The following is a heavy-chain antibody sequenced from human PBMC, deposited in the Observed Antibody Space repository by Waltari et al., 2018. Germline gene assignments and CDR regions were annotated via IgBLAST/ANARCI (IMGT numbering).Heavy chain of an antibody. CDR3: AKDGSASRLVRYYLDH. D-gene: IGHD2-8*02. CDR2: VWHDGSYK. J-gene: IGHJ4*02. V-gene: IGHV3-33*06. Sequence: QVHLVESGGGVVQPGGSLRLSCAASGFSFNNCAMHWVRQAPGKGLEWVAVVWHDGSYKFYADSVKGRFTISRDNSKNTLYFQMNSLRAEDTAVYYCAKDGSASRLVRYYLDHWGPGTLVTVSS. CDR1: GFSFNNCA.